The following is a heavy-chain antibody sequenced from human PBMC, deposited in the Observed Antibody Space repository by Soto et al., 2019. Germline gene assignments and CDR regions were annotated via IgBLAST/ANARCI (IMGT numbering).Heavy chain of an antibody. D-gene: IGHD3-10*01. J-gene: IGHJ4*02. CDR3: ARGSRITIVRGAPCYFDS. Sequence: TLCLTCAVSGGSISSGGYSWTWIRQPPGKGLEWIGYIYHSGSTYYNPSLKSRVTISVDRSKNQFSLKLSSVTAADTAVYYCARGSRITIVRGAPCYFDSWGQGTLGTVAS. CDR1: GGSISSGGYS. V-gene: IGHV4-30-2*01. CDR2: IYHSGST.